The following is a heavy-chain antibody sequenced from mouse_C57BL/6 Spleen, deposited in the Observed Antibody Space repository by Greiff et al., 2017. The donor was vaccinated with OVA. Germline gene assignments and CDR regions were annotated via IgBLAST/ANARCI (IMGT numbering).Heavy chain of an antibody. CDR3: ARTPYSNYEAWFAY. V-gene: IGHV2-2*01. J-gene: IGHJ3*01. Sequence: VKLVESGPGLVQPSQSLSITCTVSGFSLTSYGVHWVRQSPGKGLEWLGVIWSGGSTDYNAAFISRLSISKDNSKSQVFFKMNSLQADDTAIYYCARTPYSNYEAWFAYWGQGTLVTVSA. CDR1: GFSLTSYG. CDR2: IWSGGST. D-gene: IGHD2-5*01.